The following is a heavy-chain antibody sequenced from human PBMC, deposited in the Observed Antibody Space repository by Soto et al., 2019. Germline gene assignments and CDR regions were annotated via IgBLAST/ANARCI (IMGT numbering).Heavy chain of an antibody. J-gene: IGHJ5*02. CDR3: ARARIGSSNWFDP. CDR1: GYTFTSYA. Sequence: ASVKVSCKASGYTFTSYAMHWVRQAPGQRLEWMGWVNAGNGNAKYSQKFQGRVTITRDTSASTAYMELSSLRSEDTAVYYCARARIGSSNWFDPWGQGTLVTVSS. V-gene: IGHV1-3*01. CDR2: VNAGNGNA.